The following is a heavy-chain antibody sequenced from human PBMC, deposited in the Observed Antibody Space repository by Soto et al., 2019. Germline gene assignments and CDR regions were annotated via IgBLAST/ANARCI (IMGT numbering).Heavy chain of an antibody. V-gene: IGHV1-18*01. CDR2: ISAYNGNT. CDR1: GYTFTSYG. D-gene: IGHD5-12*01. J-gene: IGHJ3*02. CDR3: ARFKRPPLIVATFWAFDI. Sequence: ASVKVSCKASGYTFTSYGISWVRQAPGQGLEWMGWISAYNGNTNYAQKLQGRVTMTTDTSTSTAYMGLRSLRSDDTAVYYCARFKRPPLIVATFWAFDIWGQGTMVTVSS.